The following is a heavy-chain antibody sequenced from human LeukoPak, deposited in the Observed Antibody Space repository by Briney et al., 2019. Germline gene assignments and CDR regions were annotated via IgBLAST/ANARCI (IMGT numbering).Heavy chain of an antibody. D-gene: IGHD5-18*01. J-gene: IGHJ6*03. CDR2: IIPIFGTA. CDR1: GGTFSSYA. Sequence: ASVKVSCKASGGTFSSYAISWVRQAPGQGLEWMGGIIPIFGTASYAQKFQGRVTITADKSTSTAYMELSSLRSEDTAVYYCARSARWVDTAFHMDVWGKGTTVTVSS. V-gene: IGHV1-69*06. CDR3: ARSARWVDTAFHMDV.